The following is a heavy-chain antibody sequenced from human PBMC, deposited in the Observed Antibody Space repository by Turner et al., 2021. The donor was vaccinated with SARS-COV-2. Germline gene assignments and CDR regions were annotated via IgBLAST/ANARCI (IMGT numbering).Heavy chain of an antibody. CDR3: ARGGGYSYGALDY. CDR1: GGSFSGYY. D-gene: IGHD5-18*01. CDR2: INHSGSN. V-gene: IGHV4-34*01. J-gene: IGHJ4*02. Sequence: QVQLQQWGAGLLKPSETLSLTCAVYGGSFSGYYWSGTRQPPGKGLEWIGEINHSGSNNYNPSLKSRVTISVDTSKNQFSLKLSSVTAADTAVYYCARGGGYSYGALDYWGQGTLVTVSS.